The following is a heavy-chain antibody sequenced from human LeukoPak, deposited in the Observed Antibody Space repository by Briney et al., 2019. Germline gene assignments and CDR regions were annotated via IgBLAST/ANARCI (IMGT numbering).Heavy chain of an antibody. CDR2: INHSGST. D-gene: IGHD4-17*01. V-gene: IGHV4-34*01. CDR3: ARGRDYGDYVSDFDY. Sequence: KPSETLSLTCAVYGGSFSGYYWSWIRQPPGKGLEWIGEINHSGSTNYNPSLKSRVTISVDTSKNQFSLKLSSVTAADTAVYYCARGRDYGDYVSDFDYWGQGTLVTVSS. J-gene: IGHJ4*02. CDR1: GGSFSGYY.